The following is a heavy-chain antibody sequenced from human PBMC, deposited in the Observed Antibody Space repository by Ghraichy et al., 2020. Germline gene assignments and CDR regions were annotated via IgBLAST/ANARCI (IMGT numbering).Heavy chain of an antibody. CDR3: ARHGDPTGSFDY. CDR1: GGSISSYY. CDR2: IYYSGST. J-gene: IGHJ4*02. Sequence: SETLSLTCTVSGGSISSYYWSWIRQPPGKGLEWIGYIYYSGSTNYNPSLKSRVTISVDTSKNQFSLKLSSVTAADTAVYYCARHGDPTGSFDYWGQGTLVTVSS. V-gene: IGHV4-59*08. D-gene: IGHD3-9*01.